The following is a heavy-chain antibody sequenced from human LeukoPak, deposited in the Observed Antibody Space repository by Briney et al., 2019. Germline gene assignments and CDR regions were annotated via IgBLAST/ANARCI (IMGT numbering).Heavy chain of an antibody. CDR2: IIPIFGTA. CDR3: ARDRGRVSSSWQQGWFDP. CDR1: GGTFSSYA. Sequence: ASVKVPCKASGGTFSSYAISWVRQAPGQGLEWMGGIIPIFGTANYAQKFQGRVTITADESTSTAYMELSSLRSEDTAVYYCARDRGRVSSSWQQGWFDPWGQGTLVTVSS. D-gene: IGHD6-13*01. V-gene: IGHV1-69*13. J-gene: IGHJ5*02.